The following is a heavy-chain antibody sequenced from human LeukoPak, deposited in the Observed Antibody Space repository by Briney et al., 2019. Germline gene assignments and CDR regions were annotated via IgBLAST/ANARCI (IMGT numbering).Heavy chain of an antibody. Sequence: PSETLSLTCAVYGGSFSGYYWSWIRQPPGKGLEWIGEINHSGSTNYNPSLKSRVTISVDTSKNQFSLKLSSVTAADTAVYYCARGYCGGDCYIPPHFDYWGQGTLVTVSS. CDR3: ARGYCGGDCYIPPHFDY. V-gene: IGHV4-34*01. CDR1: GGSFSGYY. CDR2: INHSGST. J-gene: IGHJ4*02. D-gene: IGHD2-21*02.